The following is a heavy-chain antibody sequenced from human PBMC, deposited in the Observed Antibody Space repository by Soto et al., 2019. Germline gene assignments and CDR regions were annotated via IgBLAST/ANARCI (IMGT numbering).Heavy chain of an antibody. CDR2: ISSSSGHI. D-gene: IGHD3-22*01. V-gene: IGHV3-21*01. J-gene: IGHJ3*02. CDR1: GITFSRFS. CDR3: ARDRYYYDSSGSPKPFDI. Sequence: GGSLRLSCAASGITFSRFSMNWVRQAPGKGLEWVSSISSSSGHIYHADSVKGRFAISRDNARNSLFLQMYSLGAEDTAVYYCARDRYYYDSSGSPKPFDIWGQGTKVTV.